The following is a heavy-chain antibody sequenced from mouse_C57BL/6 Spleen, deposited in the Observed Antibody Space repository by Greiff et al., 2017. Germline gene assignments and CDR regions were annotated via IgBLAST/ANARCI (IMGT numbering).Heavy chain of an antibody. CDR2: INPNNGGT. Sequence: EVQLQQSGPELVKPGASVKISCKASGYTFTDYYMNWVKQSPGKSLEWIGDINPNNGGTSYNQKFKGKATLTVDKSSSTAYMELRSLTSEDSAVYYCASSSDGYFFAYWGQGTLVTVSA. V-gene: IGHV1-26*01. CDR3: ASSSDGYFFAY. D-gene: IGHD2-3*01. J-gene: IGHJ3*01. CDR1: GYTFTDYY.